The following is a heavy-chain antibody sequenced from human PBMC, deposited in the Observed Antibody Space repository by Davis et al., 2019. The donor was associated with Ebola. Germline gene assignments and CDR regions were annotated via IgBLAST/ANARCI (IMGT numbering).Heavy chain of an antibody. D-gene: IGHD6-19*01. CDR2: IKQDGSEK. J-gene: IGHJ4*02. CDR1: GFTFSDSW. CDR3: ARRLYGYSSGWYRTGYFDY. Sequence: GGSLRLSCAASGFTFSDSWMSWVRQAPGKGLEWVANIKQDGSEKYYVDSVKGRFTISRDNAKNSLYLQMNSLRAEDTAVYYCARRLYGYSSGWYRTGYFDYWGQGTLVTVSS. V-gene: IGHV3-7*01.